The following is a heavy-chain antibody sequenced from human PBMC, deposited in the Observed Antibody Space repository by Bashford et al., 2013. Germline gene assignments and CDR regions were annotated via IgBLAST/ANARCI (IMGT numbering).Heavy chain of an antibody. CDR1: GGTFSSYA. Sequence: ASVKVSCKASGGTFSSYAISWVRQAPGQGLEWMGWINPYTTATTYAQKFQDRVTMTRDTSISTAYMELSSLRSDDTVVYYCARERSAPGAFDLWGQGTMVTVSS. V-gene: IGHV1-2*02. CDR3: ARERSAPGAFDL. J-gene: IGHJ3*01. CDR2: INPYTTAT.